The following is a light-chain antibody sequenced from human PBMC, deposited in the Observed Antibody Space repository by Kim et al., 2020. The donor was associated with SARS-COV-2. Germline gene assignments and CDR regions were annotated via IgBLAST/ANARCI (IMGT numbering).Light chain of an antibody. CDR1: QSVSKNY. CDR2: GAS. V-gene: IGKV3-20*01. CDR3: HQYGNSPPWT. J-gene: IGKJ1*01. Sequence: PGETATLSCRASQSVSKNYLPWVPQKPGQAPRLLIYGASNRATGIPDKFSGSGSGTDFTLTISRLEPEGFAVYYCHQYGNSPPWTFGQGAKVDIK.